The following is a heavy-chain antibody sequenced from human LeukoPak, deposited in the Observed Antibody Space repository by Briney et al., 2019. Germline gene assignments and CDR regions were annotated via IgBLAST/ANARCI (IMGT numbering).Heavy chain of an antibody. CDR2: ISYDGSNK. V-gene: IGHV3-30*04. CDR1: GFTFSSYA. J-gene: IGHJ5*02. Sequence: GGSLRLSCAASGFTFSSYAMHWVRQAPGKGLEWVAVISYDGSNKYYADSVKGRFTISRDNSKNTLYLQMNSLRAEDTAVYYCARDEGDHNWFDPWGQGTLVTVSS. CDR3: ARDEGDHNWFDP. D-gene: IGHD3-16*01.